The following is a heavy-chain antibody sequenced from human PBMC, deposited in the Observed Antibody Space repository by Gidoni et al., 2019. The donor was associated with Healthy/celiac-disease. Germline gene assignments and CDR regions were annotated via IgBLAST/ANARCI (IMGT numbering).Heavy chain of an antibody. CDR3: AKSRGRYSYGSLFDY. CDR1: GFTFDDYA. J-gene: IGHJ4*02. V-gene: IGHV3-9*01. D-gene: IGHD5-18*01. CDR2: ISWNSGNI. Sequence: EVQLVESGGGLVQPGRSLRLSCAASGFTFDDYAMHWVRQAPGKGLEWVSGISWNSGNIGYADSVKGRFTISRDNAKNSLYLQMNSLRAEDTALYYCAKSRGRYSYGSLFDYWGQGTLVTVSS.